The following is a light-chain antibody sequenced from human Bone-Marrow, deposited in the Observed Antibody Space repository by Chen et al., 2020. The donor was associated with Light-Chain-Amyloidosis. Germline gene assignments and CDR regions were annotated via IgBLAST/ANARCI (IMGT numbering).Light chain of an antibody. CDR2: YKSDSDY. J-gene: IGLJ2*01. Sequence: QAVLTQPSSLSASPGASPSLTCTLRSGAIVNSYNMYRYQQKSGSPPQYLLNYKSDSDYQQGSGVPSRFSASKDASANAGILVIAGLQPEDEADYYCMIWYNNAVVFGGGTKLIVL. V-gene: IGLV5-45*03. CDR3: MIWYNNAVV. CDR1: SGAIVNSYN.